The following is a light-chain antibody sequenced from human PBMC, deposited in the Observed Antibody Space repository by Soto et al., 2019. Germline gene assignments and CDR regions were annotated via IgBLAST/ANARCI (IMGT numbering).Light chain of an antibody. V-gene: IGLV2-11*01. CDR2: DVS. CDR3: WSYAGYYNWV. J-gene: IGLJ3*02. CDR1: SSDVGGYNY. Sequence: QSVLTQPRSVSGSPGQSVTISCTGTSSDVGGYNYVSWYQQHPGKVPKLMLYDVSKRPSGVPDRFSGSKSGNTASLTISGLQAEDEADYHCWSYAGYYNWVVGGGTKRTGL.